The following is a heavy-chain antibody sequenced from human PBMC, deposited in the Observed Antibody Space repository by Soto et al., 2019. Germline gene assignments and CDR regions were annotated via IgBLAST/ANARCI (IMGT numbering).Heavy chain of an antibody. Sequence: EASVKVSCKASGYTFTSYGISWVRQAPGQGLEWMGWISAYNGNTNYAQKLQGRVTMTTDTSTSTAYMELRSLRSDDTAVYYCAREAYCSGGSCYHDYYGMDVWGQGTTVTVSS. V-gene: IGHV1-18*01. CDR1: GYTFTSYG. CDR3: AREAYCSGGSCYHDYYGMDV. CDR2: ISAYNGNT. D-gene: IGHD2-15*01. J-gene: IGHJ6*02.